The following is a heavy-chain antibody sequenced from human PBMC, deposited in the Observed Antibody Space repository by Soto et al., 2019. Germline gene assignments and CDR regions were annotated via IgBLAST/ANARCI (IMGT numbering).Heavy chain of an antibody. J-gene: IGHJ4*02. CDR2: IYYSGST. CDR1: GGSISSYY. CDR3: ARRGQYPSLGFDY. V-gene: IGHV4-59*08. D-gene: IGHD3-16*01. Sequence: QVQLQESGPGLVKPSETLSLTCTVSGGSISSYYWSWIRQPPGKGLEWIGYIYYSGSTNYNPSLTRRVTISVEPSKNQFSLKLSSVTAADTAVYYCARRGQYPSLGFDYWGQGTLVTVSS.